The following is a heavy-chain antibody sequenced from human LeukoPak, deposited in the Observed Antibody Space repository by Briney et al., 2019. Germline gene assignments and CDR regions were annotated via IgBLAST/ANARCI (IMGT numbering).Heavy chain of an antibody. V-gene: IGHV3-15*01. Sequence: PGGSLRLSCAASGFTFSNAWMSWVRQAPGKGLEWVGRIKSKTDGGTTDYAAPVKGRFTISRDDSKNTLYLKMNSLKTEDTAVYYCTSEWELGAFDIWGQGTMVTVSS. CDR1: GFTFSNAW. D-gene: IGHD1-26*01. J-gene: IGHJ3*02. CDR2: IKSKTDGGTT. CDR3: TSEWELGAFDI.